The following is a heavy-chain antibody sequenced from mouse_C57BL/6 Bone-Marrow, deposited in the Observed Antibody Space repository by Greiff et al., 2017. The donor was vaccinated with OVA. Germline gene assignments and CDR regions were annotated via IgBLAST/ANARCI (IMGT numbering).Heavy chain of an antibody. CDR2: ISSGGDYI. Sequence: EVQGVESGEGLVKPGGSLKLSCAASGFTFSSYAMSWVRQTPEKRLEWVAYISSGGDYIYYADTVKGRFTISRDNARNTLYLQMSSLKSEDTAMYYCTRGPYDYPFDYWGQGTTLTVSS. CDR1: GFTFSSYA. CDR3: TRGPYDYPFDY. J-gene: IGHJ2*01. V-gene: IGHV5-9-1*02. D-gene: IGHD2-4*01.